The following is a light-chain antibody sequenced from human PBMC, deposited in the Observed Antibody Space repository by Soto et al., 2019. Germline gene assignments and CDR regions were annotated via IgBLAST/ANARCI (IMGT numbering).Light chain of an antibody. V-gene: IGLV2-14*01. CDR3: SSYTTSHTLV. Sequence: QSALTQPASVSESPGQSITISCTGTSSDVGASDFVSWYQQHPGKAPELIIYEISNRPSGVSSRFSGSKSGNTASLTISGLQAEDESDSYCSSYTTSHTLVFGGGTKVTVL. J-gene: IGLJ2*01. CDR2: EIS. CDR1: SSDVGASDF.